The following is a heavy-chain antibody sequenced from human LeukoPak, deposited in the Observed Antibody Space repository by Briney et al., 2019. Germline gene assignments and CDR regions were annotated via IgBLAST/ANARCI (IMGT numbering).Heavy chain of an antibody. CDR3: AITRSSSCWSSTYLVY. CDR1: GVSISSYY. D-gene: IGHD6-19*01. J-gene: IGHJ4*02. V-gene: IGHV4-59*01. Sequence: SETLSLTCTVSGVSISSYYRSWVRQPPGKGLEWIGYIYYSGSTNYNPSLKSRVTISVDTSNNQFSLKLSSVTAADTAVYYCAITRSSSCWSSTYLVYSRQGTLVTVSS. CDR2: IYYSGST.